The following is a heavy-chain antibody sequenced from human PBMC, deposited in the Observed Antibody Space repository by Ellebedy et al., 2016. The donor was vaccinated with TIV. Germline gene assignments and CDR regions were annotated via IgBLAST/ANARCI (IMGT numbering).Heavy chain of an antibody. CDR2: IGTDT. J-gene: IGHJ5*02. V-gene: IGHV1-18*01. Sequence: ASVKVSXXASGYTFNTYDITWVRQAPGQGLEWMGWIGTDTNYAQKFQGRVTMTTGTSTNTAYMELRSLRFDDTAVYYCARVRWFSSAVFDPWGQGTLVTVSS. CDR3: ARVRWFSSAVFDP. D-gene: IGHD6-19*01. CDR1: GYTFNTYD.